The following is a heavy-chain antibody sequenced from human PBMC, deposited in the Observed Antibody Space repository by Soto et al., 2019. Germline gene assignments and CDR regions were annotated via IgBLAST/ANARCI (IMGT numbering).Heavy chain of an antibody. CDR3: ATADERITFFGVVTPTWYFDF. CDR2: ISAYNGNT. V-gene: IGHV1-18*01. CDR1: GYTFTSYG. Sequence: ASVKVSCKASGYTFTSYGISWVRQAPGQGLEWMGWISAYNGNTNYAQKLQGRVTMTTDTSTSTAYMELRSLRSDDTAVHYCATADERITFFGVVTPTWYFDFWCQGTLVTVSS. D-gene: IGHD3-3*01. J-gene: IGHJ4*02.